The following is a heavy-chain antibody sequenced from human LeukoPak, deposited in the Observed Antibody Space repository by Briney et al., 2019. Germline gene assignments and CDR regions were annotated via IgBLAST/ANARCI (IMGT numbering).Heavy chain of an antibody. CDR3: ARIRDGYNDAYDI. V-gene: IGHV1-24*01. D-gene: IGHD5-24*01. Sequence: ASVKVSCKVSGYTLSELSMHWVRQAPGKGFDWMGSFDPEDGETIHAQKFQGRVTMTEDTSTDTAYMELSSLRSEDTAIYYCARIRDGYNDAYDIWGQGTVVTVPS. CDR1: GYTLSELS. CDR2: FDPEDGET. J-gene: IGHJ3*02.